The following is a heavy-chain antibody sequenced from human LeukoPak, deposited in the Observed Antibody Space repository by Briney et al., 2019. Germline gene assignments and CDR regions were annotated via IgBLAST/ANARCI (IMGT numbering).Heavy chain of an antibody. CDR3: ARVRTPYYDFWSGYYGSWFDP. Sequence: SETLSLTCTVSGGSISSYYWSWIRQPAGKGLEWIGRIYTSGSTNYNPSLKSRVTMSVDTSKNQFSLKLSSVAAADTAVCYCARVRTPYYDFWSGYYGSWFDPWGQGTLVTVSS. V-gene: IGHV4-4*07. J-gene: IGHJ5*02. CDR2: IYTSGST. CDR1: GGSISSYY. D-gene: IGHD3-3*01.